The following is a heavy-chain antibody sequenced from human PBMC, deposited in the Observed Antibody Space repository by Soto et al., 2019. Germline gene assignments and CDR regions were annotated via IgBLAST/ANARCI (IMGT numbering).Heavy chain of an antibody. J-gene: IGHJ4*02. CDR2: IYYSGST. Sequence: SETLSLTCTVSGGSISSSSYYWGWIRQPPGKGLEWIGSIYYSGSTYYNPSLKSRVTISVDTSKNQFSLKLSSVTAADTAVYYCARMGESGIAPYYFDYWGQGTLVTVSS. CDR3: ARMGESGIAPYYFDY. V-gene: IGHV4-39*01. D-gene: IGHD3-10*01. CDR1: GGSISSSSYY.